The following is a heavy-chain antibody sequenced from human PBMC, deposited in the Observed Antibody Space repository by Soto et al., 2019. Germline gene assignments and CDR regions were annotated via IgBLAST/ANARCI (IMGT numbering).Heavy chain of an antibody. V-gene: IGHV3-23*01. CDR2: ISGGGGST. D-gene: IGHD2-21*01. Sequence: GSLRLSCAASGFPFSGFAMSWVRPAPGKGLEWVSAISGGGGSTYYADSVKGRFTISRDNSKNTLYLQMNSLRAEDTAVYYCAKPSSSGGGVFDYWGQGTLVTVSS. CDR1: GFPFSGFA. J-gene: IGHJ4*02. CDR3: AKPSSSGGGVFDY.